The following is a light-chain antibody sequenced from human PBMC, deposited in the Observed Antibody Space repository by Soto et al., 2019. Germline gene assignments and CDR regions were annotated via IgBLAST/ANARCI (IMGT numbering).Light chain of an antibody. J-gene: IGLJ3*02. CDR1: SGSITSNY. CDR3: QSYDSNNHWV. CDR2: ANN. Sequence: NFMLTQPHSVSESPGKTVTISCTRSSGSITSNYVQWYQQRPGSSPTTVIYANNQRPSGVPDRFSGSIDSSSNSASLTISGLKTEDEADYYCQSYDSNNHWVFGGGTKVTVL. V-gene: IGLV6-57*01.